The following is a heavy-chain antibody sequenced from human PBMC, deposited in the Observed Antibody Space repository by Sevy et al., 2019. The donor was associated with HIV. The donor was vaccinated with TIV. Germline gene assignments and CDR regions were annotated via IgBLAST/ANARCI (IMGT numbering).Heavy chain of an antibody. D-gene: IGHD3-3*01. CDR3: ARRSLGVRFLEWSKGMDV. Sequence: LTASETLSLTCAVYGGSFDTYYWTWIRQPPGKGLEWIGEINHAGSTNYNPSLRSRVTISVDTSRNQFSLQVNSVTAADTAAYYCARRSLGVRFLEWSKGMDVWGQGTTVTVSS. V-gene: IGHV4-34*01. CDR1: GGSFDTYY. J-gene: IGHJ6*02. CDR2: INHAGST.